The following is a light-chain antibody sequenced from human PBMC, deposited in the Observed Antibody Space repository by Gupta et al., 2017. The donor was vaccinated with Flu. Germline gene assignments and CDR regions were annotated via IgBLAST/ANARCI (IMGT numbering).Light chain of an antibody. V-gene: IGLV2-11*01. J-gene: IGLJ2*01. CDR2: DVS. CDR1: SSDVGGYNY. CDR3: CSYAGSYTLL. Sequence: TSSDVGGYNYVSWYQQHPGKAPKLMIYDVSKRPSGVPDRFSGSKSGNTASLTISGLQAEDEADYYCCSYAGSYTLLFGGGTKLTVL.